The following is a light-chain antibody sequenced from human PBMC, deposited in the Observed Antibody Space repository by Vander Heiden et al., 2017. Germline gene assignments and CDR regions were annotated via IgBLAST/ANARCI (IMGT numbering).Light chain of an antibody. V-gene: IGLV2-14*01. CDR3: SSYTTTSALVL. Sequence: QSSLTQPASVPGSPGHSISIPCPRTRSDVFGYSFVSWDQQHPGKAPRLMIYEVSDRPSGVSNRFAGSKLGNTASLTISGLQPEDEADYYCSSYTTTSALVLFGGGTKVTV. J-gene: IGLJ2*01. CDR2: EVS. CDR1: RSDVFGYSF.